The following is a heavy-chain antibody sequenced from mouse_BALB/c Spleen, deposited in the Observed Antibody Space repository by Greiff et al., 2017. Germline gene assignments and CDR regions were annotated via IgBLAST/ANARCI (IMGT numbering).Heavy chain of an antibody. CDR1: GFTFSSFG. CDR2: ISSGSSTI. CDR3: ARGARPYFDY. Sequence: EVQRVESGGGLVQPGGSRKLSCAASGFTFSSFGMHWVRQAPEKGLEWVAYISSGSSTIYYADTVKGRFTISRDNPKNTLFLQMTSLRSEDTAMYYCARGARPYFDYWGQGTTLTVSS. V-gene: IGHV5-17*02. J-gene: IGHJ2*01.